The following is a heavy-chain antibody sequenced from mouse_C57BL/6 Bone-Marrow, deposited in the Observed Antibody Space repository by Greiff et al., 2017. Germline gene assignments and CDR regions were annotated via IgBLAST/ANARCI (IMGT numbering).Heavy chain of an antibody. CDR1: GYTFTDYY. CDR3: AGETAQASFAY. Sequence: EVQLQQSGPELVKPGASVKISCKASGYTFTDYYMNWVKQSHGKSLEWIGDINPNNGGTSYNQKFKGKATLTVDKSSSTAYMELRSLTSEDSAGYYCAGETAQASFAYWGQETLVTVSA. J-gene: IGHJ3*01. D-gene: IGHD3-2*02. V-gene: IGHV1-26*01. CDR2: INPNNGGT.